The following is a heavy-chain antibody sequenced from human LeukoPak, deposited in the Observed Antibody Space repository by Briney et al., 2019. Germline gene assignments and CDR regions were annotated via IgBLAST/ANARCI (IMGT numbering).Heavy chain of an antibody. J-gene: IGHJ4*02. CDR3: ALGIAVAGVWNY. CDR1: GYTFAGYY. CDR2: INPNSGGT. Sequence: ASVKVSCKASGYTFAGYYMHWVRQAPGQGLEWMGWINPNSGGTNYAQKFQGRVTMTRDTSISTAYMELSRLRSDDTAVYYCALGIAVAGVWNYWGQGTLVTVSS. D-gene: IGHD6-19*01. V-gene: IGHV1-2*02.